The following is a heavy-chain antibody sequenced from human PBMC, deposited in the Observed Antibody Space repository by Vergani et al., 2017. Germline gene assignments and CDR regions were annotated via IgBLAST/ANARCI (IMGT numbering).Heavy chain of an antibody. CDR1: GFTFSSYW. CDR3: ARFVLGWGGVDY. CDR2: INSDGSST. V-gene: IGHV3-74*01. D-gene: IGHD2-21*01. Sequence: EVQLVESGGGLVQPGGSLRLSCAASGFTFSSYWMHWVRQGPGKGLVWVSRINSDGSSTSYADSVKGRFTISRDNAKNTLYLQMNSLRAEDTAVYYCARFVLGWGGVDYWGQGTLVTVSS. J-gene: IGHJ4*02.